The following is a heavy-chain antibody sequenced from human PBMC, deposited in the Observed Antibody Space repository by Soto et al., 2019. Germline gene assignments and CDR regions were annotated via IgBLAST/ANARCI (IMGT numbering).Heavy chain of an antibody. CDR1: GGTFSSYA. CDR2: IIPIFGTA. CDR3: ARAQGWEPSVGYYGMDV. J-gene: IGHJ6*02. V-gene: IGHV1-69*05. D-gene: IGHD1-26*01. Sequence: QVQLVQSGAEVKKPGSSVKVSCKASGGTFSSYAISWVRQAPGQGLEWMGGIIPIFGTANYAQKFQGRVTITTDESTRTDYMELSSLRPEDTAVYYRARAQGWEPSVGYYGMDVWGQGTTVTVSS.